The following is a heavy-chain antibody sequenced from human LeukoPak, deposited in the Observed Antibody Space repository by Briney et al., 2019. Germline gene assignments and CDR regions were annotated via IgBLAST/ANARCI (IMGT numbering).Heavy chain of an antibody. CDR3: ARGYPRYYMDV. CDR2: IYYSGST. J-gene: IGHJ6*03. CDR1: GGSISSYY. D-gene: IGHD1-1*01. V-gene: IGHV4-59*01. Sequence: SETLSLTCTVSGGSISSYYWSWIRQPPGKGLEWTGYIYYSGSTNYNPSLKSRVTISVDTSKNQFSLKLSSVTAADTAVYYCARGYPRYYMDVWGKGTTVTVSS.